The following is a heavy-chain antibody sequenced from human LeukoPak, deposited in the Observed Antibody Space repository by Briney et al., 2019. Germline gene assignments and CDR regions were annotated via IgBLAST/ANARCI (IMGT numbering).Heavy chain of an antibody. CDR3: AVGGSNYELSPYY. V-gene: IGHV4-39*01. J-gene: IGHJ4*02. CDR2: IYYSGST. D-gene: IGHD4-11*01. Sequence: SETLSLTCTVSGGSISSSSYYWGWIRQPPGKGLEWIGSIYYSGSTYYNPSLKSRVTISVDTSKNQFSLKLSSVTAADTAVYYCAVGGSNYELSPYYWGQGTLVTVSS. CDR1: GGSISSSSYY.